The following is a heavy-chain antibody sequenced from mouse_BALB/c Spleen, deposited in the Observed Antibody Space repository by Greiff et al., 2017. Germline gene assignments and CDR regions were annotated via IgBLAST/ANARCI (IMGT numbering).Heavy chain of an antibody. CDR3: ARGVLLRSYAMDY. CDR2: ISSGSSTI. J-gene: IGHJ4*01. V-gene: IGHV5-17*02. D-gene: IGHD1-1*01. Sequence: EVKLQESGGGLVQPGGSRKLSCAASGFTFSSFGMHWVRQAPEKGLEWVAYISSGSSTIYYADTVKGRFTISRDNPKNTLFLQMTSLRSEDTAMYYCARGVLLRSYAMDYWGQGTSVTVSS. CDR1: GFTFSSFG.